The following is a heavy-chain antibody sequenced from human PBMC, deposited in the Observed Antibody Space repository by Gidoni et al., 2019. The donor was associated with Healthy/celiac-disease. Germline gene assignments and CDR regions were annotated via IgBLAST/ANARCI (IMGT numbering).Heavy chain of an antibody. J-gene: IGHJ5*02. CDR1: GGSISSYD. V-gene: IGHV4-59*01. D-gene: IGHD2-15*01. CDR3: ARDMRYCSGGSCSDNWFDP. CDR2: IYYSGST. Sequence: QMQLQESGPGLGKPSETRSLTCTVSGGSISSYDWSWIRPPPGKGLEWIGYIYYSGSTNYNPSLKSRVTISVDTSKNQFSLKLSSVTAADTAVYYCARDMRYCSGGSCSDNWFDPWGQGTLVTVSS.